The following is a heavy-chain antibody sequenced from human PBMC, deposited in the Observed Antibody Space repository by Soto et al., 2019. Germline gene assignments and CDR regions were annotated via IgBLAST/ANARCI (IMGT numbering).Heavy chain of an antibody. Sequence: QVQLVESGGGVVQPGRSLRLSCAASGFTFSSYAMHWVRQAPGKGLEWVAVISYDGSNKYYADSVKGRFTISRDNSKNTLYLQMNSLRAEDTAVYYCASSMLKLRFFISVVPHWGQGTLVTVSS. D-gene: IGHD3-3*01. J-gene: IGHJ4*02. CDR1: GFTFSSYA. CDR2: ISYDGSNK. V-gene: IGHV3-30-3*01. CDR3: ASSMLKLRFFISVVPH.